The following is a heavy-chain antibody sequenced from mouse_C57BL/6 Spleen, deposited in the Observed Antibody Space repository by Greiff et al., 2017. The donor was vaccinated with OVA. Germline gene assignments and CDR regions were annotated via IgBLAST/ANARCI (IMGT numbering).Heavy chain of an antibody. Sequence: QVQLKESGPGLVQPSQSLSITCTVSGFSLTSYGVHWVRQSPGKGLEWLGVIWRGGSTDYNAAFMSRLSITKDNSKSQVFIKMNSLQADDTAIYYCANYGSSLWAMDYWGQGTSVTVSS. V-gene: IGHV2-5*01. CDR2: IWRGGST. CDR1: GFSLTSYG. J-gene: IGHJ4*01. CDR3: ANYGSSLWAMDY. D-gene: IGHD1-1*01.